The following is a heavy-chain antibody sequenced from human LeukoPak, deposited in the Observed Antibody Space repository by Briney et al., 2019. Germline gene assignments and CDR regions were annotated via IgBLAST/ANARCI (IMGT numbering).Heavy chain of an antibody. Sequence: GASVKVSCKASGYXFTGYYIHWVRQAPGQGLEWMGWINPNSGDTKYAQKFQGRVTMTRDTSISTAYMDLSRLRSDDTAVYYCATQRGSYLWGTDFDYWGQGTLVTVSS. CDR3: ATQRGSYLWGTDFDY. V-gene: IGHV1-2*02. D-gene: IGHD3-16*01. J-gene: IGHJ4*02. CDR1: GYXFTGYY. CDR2: INPNSGDT.